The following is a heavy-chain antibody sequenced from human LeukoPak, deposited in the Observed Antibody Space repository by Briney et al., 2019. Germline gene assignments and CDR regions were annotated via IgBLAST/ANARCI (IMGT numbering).Heavy chain of an antibody. Sequence: SETLSLTCTVSGGSISSSSYYWGWIRQPPGKGLEWIGSIYYSGSTNYNPSLKSRVTISVDTSKNQFSLKLSSVTAADTAVYYCARAATYYYGSGSPTTVDYWGQGTLVTVSS. V-gene: IGHV4-39*07. CDR1: GGSISSSSYY. CDR3: ARAATYYYGSGSPTTVDY. D-gene: IGHD3-10*01. J-gene: IGHJ4*02. CDR2: IYYSGST.